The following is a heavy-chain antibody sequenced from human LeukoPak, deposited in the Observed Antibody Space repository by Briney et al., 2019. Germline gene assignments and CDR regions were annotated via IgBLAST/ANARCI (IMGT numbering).Heavy chain of an antibody. CDR2: ISSSSSYI. CDR3: ARDRVHGYGMDV. V-gene: IGHV3-21*01. CDR1: GFTFSSYS. D-gene: IGHD1-1*01. J-gene: IGHJ6*02. Sequence: GGSLRLSCAASGFTFSSYSMNWVRQAPGKGLEWVSSISSSSSYIYYADPVKGRFTISRDNAKNSLYLQMNSLRAEDTAVYYCARDRVHGYGMDVWGQGTTVTVSS.